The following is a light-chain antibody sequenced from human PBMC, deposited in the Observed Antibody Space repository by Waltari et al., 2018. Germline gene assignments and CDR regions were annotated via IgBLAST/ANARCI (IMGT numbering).Light chain of an antibody. J-gene: IGLJ3*02. Sequence: QSVLTQPPSVSEAPRQRVTISCSGSSSKIGNHAVNWYQQLPGKAPKLLIYYNDLLPSGVSDRFSGSKSGTSASLAISGLQSEDEADYYCAAWDDSLNGPVFGGGTKLTVV. V-gene: IGLV1-36*01. CDR3: AAWDDSLNGPV. CDR1: SSKIGNHA. CDR2: YND.